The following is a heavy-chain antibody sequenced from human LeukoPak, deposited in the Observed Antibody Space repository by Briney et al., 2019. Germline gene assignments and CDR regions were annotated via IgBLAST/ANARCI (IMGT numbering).Heavy chain of an antibody. J-gene: IGHJ6*03. CDR2: ISAYNGNT. Sequence: ASVKVSCKASGYTFTSYGISWVRQAPGQGLEWMGWISAYNGNTNYAQKLQGRVTMTTDTSTSTAYMELRSLRSDDTAVYFCAKSIASAGTNSCYYMDVWGKGTTVTVSS. CDR3: AKSIASAGTNSCYYMDV. V-gene: IGHV1-18*01. CDR1: GYTFTSYG. D-gene: IGHD6-13*01.